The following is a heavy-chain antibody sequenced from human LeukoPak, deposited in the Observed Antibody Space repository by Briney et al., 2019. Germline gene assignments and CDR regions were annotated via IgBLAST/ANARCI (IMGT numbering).Heavy chain of an antibody. CDR2: ISYDGSNK. CDR1: GFTFSSYA. V-gene: IGHV3-30-3*01. J-gene: IGHJ4*02. Sequence: GGSLRLSCAASGFTFSSYAMHWVRQAPGKGLEWVAVISYDGSNKYYADSVKGRFTISRDNSKNTLYLQMNSLRAEDTAVYYRARENPLDYYDSSGPFDYWGQGTLVTVSS. CDR3: ARENPLDYYDSSGPFDY. D-gene: IGHD3-22*01.